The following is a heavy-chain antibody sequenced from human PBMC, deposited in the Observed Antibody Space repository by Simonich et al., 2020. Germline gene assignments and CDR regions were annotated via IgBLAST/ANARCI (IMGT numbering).Heavy chain of an antibody. D-gene: IGHD7-27*01. CDR1: GYTFTGYY. J-gene: IGHJ6*03. V-gene: IGHV1-2*02. CDR3: ARGALTGDYYYMDV. Sequence: QVQLVQSGAEVKKPGASVKVSCKASGYTFTGYYMHWVRQAPGQGLEWMGWINPNRGGTNYAQKCQGRVTMTRDTSSSTAYMELSRLRSDDTAVYYCARGALTGDYYYMDVWGKGTTVTVSS. CDR2: INPNRGGT.